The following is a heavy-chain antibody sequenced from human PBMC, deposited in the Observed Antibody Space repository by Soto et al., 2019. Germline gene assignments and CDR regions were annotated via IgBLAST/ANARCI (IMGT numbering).Heavy chain of an antibody. D-gene: IGHD2-2*01. CDR2: IWYDGSNK. CDR3: AREDIVVVPAVFGMDV. V-gene: IGHV3-33*01. CDR1: GFTFSSYG. J-gene: IGHJ6*04. Sequence: VQLVESGGGVVQPGRSLRLSCAASGFTFSSYGMHWVRQAPGKGLEWVAVIWYDGSNKYYADSVKGRFTISRDNSKNTLYLQMNSLRAEDTAVYYCAREDIVVVPAVFGMDVWGKGTTVTVSS.